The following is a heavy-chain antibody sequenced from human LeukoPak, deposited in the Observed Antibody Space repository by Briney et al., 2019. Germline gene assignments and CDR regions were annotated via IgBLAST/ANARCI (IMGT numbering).Heavy chain of an antibody. J-gene: IGHJ4*02. CDR3: ARESVAAPFLDY. V-gene: IGHV3-33*01. D-gene: IGHD6-6*01. CDR1: GFTFNTCG. CDR2: IWYDGSNK. Sequence: GGSLRLSCAASGFTFNTCGMHWVRQAPGKGLEWLAVIWYDGSNKNYADSVKGRFTISRDNSKNTLYLQMNSLRAEDTAVYLCARESVAAPFLDYWGQGTLVTVSS.